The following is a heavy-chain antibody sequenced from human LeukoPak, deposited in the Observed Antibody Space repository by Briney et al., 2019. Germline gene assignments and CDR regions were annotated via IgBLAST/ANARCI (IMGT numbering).Heavy chain of an antibody. CDR1: GFTFSSYD. D-gene: IGHD3-3*01. V-gene: IGHV3-23*01. J-gene: IGHJ3*02. CDR3: ARGRGFSPRDGFDI. Sequence: PGGSLRLSCAASGFTFSSYDMSWVRQAPGRGLEWVSSIRRSGENTYYGDAVKGRFTISRDNAKNSLYLQMSSLRAEDTAVYYCARGRGFSPRDGFDIWGQGTLVTVSS. CDR2: IRRSGENT.